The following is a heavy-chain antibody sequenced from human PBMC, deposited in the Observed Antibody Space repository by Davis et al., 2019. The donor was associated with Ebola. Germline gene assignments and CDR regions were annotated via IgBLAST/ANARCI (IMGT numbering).Heavy chain of an antibody. J-gene: IGHJ4*02. Sequence: GESLKISCAASGFTVSSNYMNWVRQAPGKGLEWVSYITGSSATIYYADSVKGRFTISRDNAKNSVYLQMNSLRDEDTALYYCATMGQYYYESSGYRSFDYWGQGTLVTVSS. CDR2: ITGSSATI. D-gene: IGHD3-22*01. CDR1: GFTVSSNY. V-gene: IGHV3-48*02. CDR3: ATMGQYYYESSGYRSFDY.